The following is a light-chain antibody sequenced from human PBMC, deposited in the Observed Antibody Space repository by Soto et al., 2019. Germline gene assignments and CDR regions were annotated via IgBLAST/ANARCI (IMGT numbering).Light chain of an antibody. CDR3: KQYNTYSWT. CDR2: DAY. V-gene: IGKV1-5*01. Sequence: DIQMTQSPSTLSASVGDRVTITCRASQSISSWLAWYQQKPGKAHKLLIYDAYSLESGVQSRFSGSGSGTEFTLTIRNLQPDDFATYYCKQYNTYSWTFGQGTKVDIK. CDR1: QSISSW. J-gene: IGKJ1*01.